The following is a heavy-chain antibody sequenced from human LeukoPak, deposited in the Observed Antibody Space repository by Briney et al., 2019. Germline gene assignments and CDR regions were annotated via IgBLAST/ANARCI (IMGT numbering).Heavy chain of an antibody. CDR1: GYTFTGYY. CDR2: MNTNTGNP. Sequence: ASVKVSCKASGYTFTGYYMHWVRQAPGQGLEWMGWMNTNTGNPTYAQGFTGRFVFSLDTSVSTAYLQISSLKAEDTAVYYCAGMYSATDYYYYYYMDVWGKGTTVTVSS. V-gene: IGHV7-4-1*02. CDR3: AGMYSATDYYYYYYMDV. J-gene: IGHJ6*03. D-gene: IGHD2-15*01.